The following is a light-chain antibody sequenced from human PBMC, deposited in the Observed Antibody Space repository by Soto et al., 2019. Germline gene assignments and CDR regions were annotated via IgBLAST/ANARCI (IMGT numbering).Light chain of an antibody. CDR3: QQANSFAHT. J-gene: IGKJ4*01. CDR1: HDIDRW. V-gene: IGKV1-12*01. CDR2: SAA. Sequence: DIQMTQSPSSVSALVGDTVTITCRACHDIDRWLAWYQQKPGTAPNLLIYSAASLYTGVPSRFSGSGSVTDFTLTITNLQPEDSATYYWQQANSFAHTFGGGTKVEV.